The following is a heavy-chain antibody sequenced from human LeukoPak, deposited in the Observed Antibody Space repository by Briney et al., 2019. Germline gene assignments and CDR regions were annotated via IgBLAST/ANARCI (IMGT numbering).Heavy chain of an antibody. J-gene: IGHJ3*02. CDR3: AKDHYYDSSGYYPDAFDI. CDR2: ISGSGGST. CDR1: GFTFSSYS. V-gene: IGHV3-23*01. D-gene: IGHD3-22*01. Sequence: GGSLRLSCAASGFTFSSYSMNWVRQAPGKGLEWVSAISGSGGSTYYADSVKGRFTISRDNSKNTLYLQMNSLRAEDTAVYYCAKDHYYDSSGYYPDAFDIWGQGTMVTVSS.